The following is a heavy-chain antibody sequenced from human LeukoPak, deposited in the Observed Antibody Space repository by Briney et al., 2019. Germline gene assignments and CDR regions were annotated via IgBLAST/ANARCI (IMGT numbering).Heavy chain of an antibody. Sequence: GGSLRLSCAASGFTFSRYSMNWVRQAPGKGLEWVAIIWYDGSDKYYADSVKGRFTISRDNSENTLYLQMNSLRAEDTAVYYCARDRYTSSRTGGYFDYWGQGTLVTVSS. V-gene: IGHV3-33*08. CDR3: ARDRYTSSRTGGYFDY. J-gene: IGHJ4*02. CDR2: IWYDGSDK. CDR1: GFTFSRYS. D-gene: IGHD6-6*01.